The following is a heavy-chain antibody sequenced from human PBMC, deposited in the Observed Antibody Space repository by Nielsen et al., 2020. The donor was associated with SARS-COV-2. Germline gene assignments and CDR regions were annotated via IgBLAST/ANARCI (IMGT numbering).Heavy chain of an antibody. CDR2: IKPDGSEK. J-gene: IGHJ3*01. Sequence: GESLKISCAASGFTFSSLWMSWVRQVPGKGLEWVADIKPDGSEKVYVYSVKGRFTISRDNAKNSMSLQMNSLRVEDTAVYYCARDWSRAFDVWGQGTMVTVSS. CDR1: GFTFSSLW. V-gene: IGHV3-7*01. CDR3: ARDWSRAFDV.